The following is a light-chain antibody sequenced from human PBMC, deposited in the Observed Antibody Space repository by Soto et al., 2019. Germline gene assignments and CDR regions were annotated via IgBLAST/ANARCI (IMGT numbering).Light chain of an antibody. CDR1: QSVTSSY. V-gene: IGKV3-20*01. J-gene: IGKJ3*01. Sequence: EIVLTQSPGTLSLSPGERATLFCRASQSVTSSYLAWDQQKPGQAPRLLIYCTSSRATGVPDRFSGSGSGTDFTLTISRLEPEDFAVYYCQQFGGSPICIFGPGTKVEIK. CDR2: CTS. CDR3: QQFGGSPICI.